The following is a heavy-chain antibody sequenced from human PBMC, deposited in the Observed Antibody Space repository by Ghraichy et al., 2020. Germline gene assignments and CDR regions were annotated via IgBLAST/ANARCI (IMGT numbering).Heavy chain of an antibody. D-gene: IGHD3-9*01. V-gene: IGHV3-30*02. CDR2: IRFDGGNE. CDR3: ARQDYDSLTGYRNYYYYGMDV. Sequence: LSLTCAASGFTFSSYGMHWVRQAPGKGLEWVSFIRFDGGNEYYAESVKGRFPISKDTSKNTRFLQMASLRAEDTAVYYCARQDYDSLTGYRNYYYYGMDVWGQGTTVTVSS. CDR1: GFTFSSYG. J-gene: IGHJ6*02.